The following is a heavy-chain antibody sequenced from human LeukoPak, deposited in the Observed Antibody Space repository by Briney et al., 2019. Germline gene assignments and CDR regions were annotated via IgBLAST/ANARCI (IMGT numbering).Heavy chain of an antibody. CDR3: ARGAYARNAFDI. Sequence: GGSLRLSCAASGFTVSSNYMSLVRQAPGKGLEWVSVIYSGGSTYYADSMKGRFTISRDNSKNTLYLQMNSLRAEDTAVYYCARGAYARNAFDIWGQGTMVTVSS. V-gene: IGHV3-66*01. J-gene: IGHJ3*02. D-gene: IGHD3-16*01. CDR2: IYSGGST. CDR1: GFTVSSNY.